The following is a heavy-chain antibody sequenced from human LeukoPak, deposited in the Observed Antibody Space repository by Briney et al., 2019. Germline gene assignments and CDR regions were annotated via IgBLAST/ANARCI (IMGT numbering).Heavy chain of an antibody. CDR3: VRGGGGYISGLPAYYFDY. CDR1: GFIFSSYS. CDR2: IRGSTYI. J-gene: IGHJ4*02. V-gene: IGHV3-69-1*02. D-gene: IGHD5-18*01. Sequence: GGSLRLSCAASGFIFSSYSMNWVRQAPGRGLEWVSSIRGSTYIYYADSVKGRFTISRDNAKNSVYLQVNSLRADDTAVYYCVRGGGGYISGLPAYYFDYWGRGTLVTVSS.